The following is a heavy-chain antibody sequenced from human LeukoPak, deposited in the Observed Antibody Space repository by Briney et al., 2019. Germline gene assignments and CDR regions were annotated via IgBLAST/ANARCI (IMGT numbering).Heavy chain of an antibody. CDR2: IIPIFGTA. J-gene: IGHJ4*02. CDR1: GGTFSIYA. Sequence: ASVTVSCKSSGGTFSIYAISWVRQAPGQGLEWMGGIIPIFGTANYAQMFQGRVTITADESTSTAYMELSSLRSEDTAVYYCARLDESGGTDLTGLDYWGQGTLVTVSS. D-gene: IGHD3-9*01. CDR3: ARLDESGGTDLTGLDY. V-gene: IGHV1-69*13.